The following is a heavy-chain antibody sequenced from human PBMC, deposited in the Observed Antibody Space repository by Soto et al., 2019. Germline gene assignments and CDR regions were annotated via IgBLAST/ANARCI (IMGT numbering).Heavy chain of an antibody. Sequence: PGGSLRLACAASGFTLSDYYMDWVRQAPEKGLEWVARTRNRANSYTTEYAASVKGRFTISRDDSHNSLYLQMNSLKTEDTAVYYCARGGNTNWRYLDYWRQGPLVTVSS. CDR3: ARGGNTNWRYLDY. CDR1: GFTLSDYY. V-gene: IGHV3-72*01. J-gene: IGHJ4*02. CDR2: TRNRANSYTT. D-gene: IGHD1-20*01.